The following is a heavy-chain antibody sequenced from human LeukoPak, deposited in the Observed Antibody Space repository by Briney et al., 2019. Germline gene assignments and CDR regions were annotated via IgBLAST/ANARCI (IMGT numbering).Heavy chain of an antibody. D-gene: IGHD5-18*01. Sequence: TGGSLRLSCAASGFTFSSYSMNWVRQAPGKGLEWVSYISSSSSTIYYADSVKGRFTISRDNAKNSLYLQMNSLRAEDTAVYYCARENVAWIRSRPFDYWGQGTLVTVSS. CDR1: GFTFSSYS. CDR2: ISSSSSTI. CDR3: ARENVAWIRSRPFDY. J-gene: IGHJ4*02. V-gene: IGHV3-48*01.